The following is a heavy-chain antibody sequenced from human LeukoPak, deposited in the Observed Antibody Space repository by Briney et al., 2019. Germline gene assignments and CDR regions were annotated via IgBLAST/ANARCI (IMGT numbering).Heavy chain of an antibody. CDR2: IYSGGST. J-gene: IGHJ3*02. D-gene: IGHD6-13*01. CDR3: AREISSSWSDAFDI. CDR1: GFSVSSNY. Sequence: PGGSLRLSCAASGFSVSSNYMIWVRQAPGKGLEWVSVIYSGGSTYYADSVKGRFTISRDNSENTLYLQMNSLRAEDTAVYYCAREISSSWSDAFDIWGQGTMVTVSS. V-gene: IGHV3-53*01.